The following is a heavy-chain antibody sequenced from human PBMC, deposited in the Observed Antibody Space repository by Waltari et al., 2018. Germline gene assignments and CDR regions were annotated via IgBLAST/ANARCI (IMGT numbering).Heavy chain of an antibody. CDR3: ASTMVRGVLFDY. D-gene: IGHD3-10*01. CDR2: IYTSGST. Sequence: QVQLQESGPGLVKPSQTLSLTCTVSGGSISSGSYYWRWIRQPAGKGLEWIGRIYTSGSTNYNPSLKSRVTISVDTSKNQFSLKLSSVTAADTAVYYCASTMVRGVLFDYWGQGTLVTVSS. V-gene: IGHV4-61*02. J-gene: IGHJ4*02. CDR1: GGSISSGSYY.